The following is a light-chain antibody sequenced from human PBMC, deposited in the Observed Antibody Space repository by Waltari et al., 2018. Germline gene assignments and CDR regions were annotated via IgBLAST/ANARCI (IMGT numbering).Light chain of an antibody. J-gene: IGKJ2*01. CDR3: QQSQGFPYT. Sequence: DIQMTQSPSSLSASVGGRVPMSCLASHNIDVFLNWYQQKPGKAPKLLIFGASSLQNGVPSRFSGSGSGTDFTLTITSLSSEDSATYYCQQSQGFPYTFGQGTKLEIK. CDR1: HNIDVF. CDR2: GAS. V-gene: IGKV1-39*01.